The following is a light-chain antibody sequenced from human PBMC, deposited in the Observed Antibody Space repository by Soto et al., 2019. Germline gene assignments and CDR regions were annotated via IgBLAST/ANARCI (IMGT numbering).Light chain of an antibody. CDR1: SSDIGIFNY. Sequence: QSALTQPASVSGSPGQSIIISCTGTSSDIGIFNYVSWYQQHPGKAPKLIIYEVTNRPSGVSDRFSGSKSGNTASLNISGLQPDDEADYYCSSYTSSSTLGVFGGGTKLTVL. CDR3: SSYTSSSTLGV. V-gene: IGLV2-14*01. CDR2: EVT. J-gene: IGLJ3*02.